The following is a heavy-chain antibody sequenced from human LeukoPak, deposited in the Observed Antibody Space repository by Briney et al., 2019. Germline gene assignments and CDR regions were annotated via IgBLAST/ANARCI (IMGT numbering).Heavy chain of an antibody. CDR3: AKRQGGYGFDY. Sequence: PGGSLRLSCAASGFTFSNYAMSWVRQAPGKGLEWVSGISGSGDTTYQADSVKGRFTISRDNSKNTLCLQMNSLRAEDTAVYYCAKRQGGYGFDYWGQGILVTVSS. J-gene: IGHJ4*02. D-gene: IGHD3-22*01. CDR1: GFTFSNYA. CDR2: ISGSGDTT. V-gene: IGHV3-23*01.